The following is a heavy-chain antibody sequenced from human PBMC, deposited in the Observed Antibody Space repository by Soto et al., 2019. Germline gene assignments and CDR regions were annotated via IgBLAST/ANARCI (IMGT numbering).Heavy chain of an antibody. D-gene: IGHD3-10*01. CDR2: IIPIFGTA. CDR3: ARVEDYDQSGNNWFDP. V-gene: IGHV1-69*12. CDR1: GGTFSSYA. Sequence: QVQLVQSGAEVKKPGSSVKVSCKASGGTFSSYAISWVRQAPGQGLEWMGGIIPIFGTANYAQKFQGRVMITADEPTSTAYMELSSLRSEDTAVYYCARVEDYDQSGNNWFDPWGQGTLVTVSS. J-gene: IGHJ5*02.